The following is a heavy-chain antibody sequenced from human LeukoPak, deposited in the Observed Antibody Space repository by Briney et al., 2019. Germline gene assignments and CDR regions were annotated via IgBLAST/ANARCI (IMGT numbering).Heavy chain of an antibody. CDR3: ARPYGPYGHDAFDI. D-gene: IGHD4-17*01. CDR2: INPNSGGT. Sequence: ASVKVSCKASGYTFTGYYMHWVRQAPGQGLEWMGWINPNSGGTNYAQKFQGRVTMTRDTSISTAYMELSRLRSDDTAVYYCARPYGPYGHDAFDIWAKGQWSPSLQ. CDR1: GYTFTGYY. V-gene: IGHV1-2*02. J-gene: IGHJ3*02.